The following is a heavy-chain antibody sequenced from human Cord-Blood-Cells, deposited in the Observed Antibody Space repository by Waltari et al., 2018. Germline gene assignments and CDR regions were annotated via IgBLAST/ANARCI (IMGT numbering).Heavy chain of an antibody. CDR1: GGSFSGYY. Sequence: QVQLQQWGAGLLKPSETLSPTCAVYGGSFSGYYWSWIRQPPEKGLEWIGENNHRGTTHYNPSVKSRVTISVDTSKIQFSLKLSSVTAADTAVYYCATSAEPRGYSCYARHAFDIWGQGTMVTVSS. D-gene: IGHD5-12*01. CDR2: NNHRGTT. CDR3: ATSAEPRGYSCYARHAFDI. V-gene: IGHV4-34*01. J-gene: IGHJ3*02.